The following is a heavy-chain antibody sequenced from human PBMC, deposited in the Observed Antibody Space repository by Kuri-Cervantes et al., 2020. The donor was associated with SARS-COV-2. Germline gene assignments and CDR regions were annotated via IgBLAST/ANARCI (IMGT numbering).Heavy chain of an antibody. V-gene: IGHV4-4*07. J-gene: IGHJ4*02. CDR3: ARGGPITIFGVVTKRFDY. D-gene: IGHD3-3*01. Sequence: SETLSLTCTVSGGSISSYYWSWIRQPAGKGLEWIGRIYTSGSTNYNPSLKSRVTMSVDTSKNQFSLKLSSVTAADTAVYYCARGGPITIFGVVTKRFDYWGQGTLVTVSS. CDR1: GGSISSYY. CDR2: IYTSGST.